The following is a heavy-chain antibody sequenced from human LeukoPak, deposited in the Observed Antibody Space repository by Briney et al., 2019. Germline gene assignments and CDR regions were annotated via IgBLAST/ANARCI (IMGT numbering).Heavy chain of an antibody. V-gene: IGHV3-11*01. J-gene: IGHJ1*01. D-gene: IGHD3-9*01. CDR1: GFTFSDYY. CDR3: ARDGHYDILTGYFQD. Sequence: GGSLRLSCAASGFTFSDYYMSWIRQAPGKGLEWVSYITSSGSAIYYADSVEGRFTISRDNAKNSLYLQMNSLRAEDTAVYYCARDGHYDILTGYFQDWGQGTLVTVSS. CDR2: ITSSGSAI.